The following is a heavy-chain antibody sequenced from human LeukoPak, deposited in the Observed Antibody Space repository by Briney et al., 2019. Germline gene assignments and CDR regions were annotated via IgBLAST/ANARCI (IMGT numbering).Heavy chain of an antibody. D-gene: IGHD3-22*01. J-gene: IGHJ1*01. CDR1: GFTFSDYY. Sequence: GGSLRLSCAASGFTFSDYYMSWIRQAPGKGLEWVSHISSSSTYTNYADSVKGRFTISRDNSKNTLYLQMNSLRAEDTAVYYCARGDYYDSSGYSQYFQHWGQGTLVTVSS. CDR2: ISSSSTYT. CDR3: ARGDYYDSSGYSQYFQH. V-gene: IGHV3-11*06.